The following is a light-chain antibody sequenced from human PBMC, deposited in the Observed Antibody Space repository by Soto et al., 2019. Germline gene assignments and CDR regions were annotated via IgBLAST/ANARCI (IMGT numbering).Light chain of an antibody. V-gene: IGKV3-15*01. CDR1: QSVSSK. Sequence: EIVMTQSPVTLSVSPGERATLSCRASQSVSSKLAWYQQKPGQAPRLLIYGASTRATGIPARFSGSGSGTEFPLSISSLQSEDFAVYYWQQYNNWPQTFGQGTKLEIK. CDR2: GAS. CDR3: QQYNNWPQT. J-gene: IGKJ2*01.